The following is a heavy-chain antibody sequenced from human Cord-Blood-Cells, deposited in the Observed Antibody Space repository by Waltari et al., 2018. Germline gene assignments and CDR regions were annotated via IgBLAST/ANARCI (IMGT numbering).Heavy chain of an antibody. D-gene: IGHD7-27*01. CDR3: AREISNWGYDY. V-gene: IGHV3-33*01. Sequence: QVQLVESGGGVVQPGRSLRLSCAASGFTFSSYGMHWVRQAPGKGLGWVAVIWYGGSNKYYADSVKGRFTISRDNSKNTLYLQMNSLRAEDTAVYYCAREISNWGYDYWGQGTLVTVSS. CDR2: IWYGGSNK. CDR1: GFTFSSYG. J-gene: IGHJ4*02.